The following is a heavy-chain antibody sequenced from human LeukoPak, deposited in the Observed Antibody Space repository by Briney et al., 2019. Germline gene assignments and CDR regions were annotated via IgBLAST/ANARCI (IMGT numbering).Heavy chain of an antibody. CDR2: IIPIFGTP. J-gene: IGHJ2*01. Sequence: SVKVSCKASGYTFTSYGISWVRQAPGQGLEWMGGIIPIFGTPNYAQKFQGRLTITADESTSIAYMELSSLRFEDTAVYYCAREGYDFLTGNSKGYWYFDLWGRGTLVTVSS. D-gene: IGHD3-9*01. CDR1: GYTFTSYG. CDR3: AREGYDFLTGNSKGYWYFDL. V-gene: IGHV1-69*13.